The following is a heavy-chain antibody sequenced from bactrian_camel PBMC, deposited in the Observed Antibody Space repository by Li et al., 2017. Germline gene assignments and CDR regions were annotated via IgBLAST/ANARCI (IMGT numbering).Heavy chain of an antibody. CDR2: IGLRDGST. V-gene: IGHV3S59*01. CDR3: AAQFLEASCAVVHAIDN. D-gene: IGHD2*01. Sequence: DVQLVESGGGSVQAGGSLRLSCAASGDSYCMGWFRQTPGKNPEGVAAIGLRDGSTFYADAVKGRFTFSKDNDQNTLYPQMNSLKPEDTATYYCAAQFLEASCAVVHAIDNWGQGTQVTVS. CDR1: GDSYC. J-gene: IGHJ4*01.